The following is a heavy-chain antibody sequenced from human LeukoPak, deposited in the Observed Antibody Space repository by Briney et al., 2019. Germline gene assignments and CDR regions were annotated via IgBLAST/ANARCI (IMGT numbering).Heavy chain of an antibody. V-gene: IGHV3-30*02. Sequence: GGSLRLSCAASGFTFSNHAMHWVRQAPGKGLEWVTLVWYDGNRKYYADSVKGRFTISRDNSKNSVYLQLNSLRPEDTAMYYCVSMVRGIGYWGQGTLVTVSA. CDR2: VWYDGNRK. CDR1: GFTFSNHA. D-gene: IGHD3-10*01. J-gene: IGHJ4*02. CDR3: VSMVRGIGY.